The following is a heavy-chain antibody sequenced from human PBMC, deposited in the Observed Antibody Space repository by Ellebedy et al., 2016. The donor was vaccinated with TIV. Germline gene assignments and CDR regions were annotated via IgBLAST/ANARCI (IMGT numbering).Heavy chain of an antibody. Sequence: GESLKISXKGSGYTFNRYWIAWVRQMPGRGLEWMGIIYPGDSDTRYRPSFRGQATISVDKSTSTAYLQWRRLKASDTAMYFCARMSSIDGFDVWGQGTMVTVSS. V-gene: IGHV5-51*01. CDR2: IYPGDSDT. J-gene: IGHJ3*01. D-gene: IGHD6-6*01. CDR3: ARMSSIDGFDV. CDR1: GYTFNRYW.